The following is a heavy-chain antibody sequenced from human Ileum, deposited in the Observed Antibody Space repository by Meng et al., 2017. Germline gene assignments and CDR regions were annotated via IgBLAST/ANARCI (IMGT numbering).Heavy chain of an antibody. V-gene: IGHV4-61*01. CDR3: ARDHWGSLDY. D-gene: IGHD7-27*01. Sequence: QMPLQDPGPGLVRPSETLSLTSTSSGASVRTNNDGWGWIRQPPGKGLEWIGYGSTNHNPSLKSRVTISVDTSKNQFFLTLNSVTAADTAIYYCARDHWGSLDYWGQGILVTVSS. CDR1: GASVRTNNDG. CDR2: GST. J-gene: IGHJ4*02.